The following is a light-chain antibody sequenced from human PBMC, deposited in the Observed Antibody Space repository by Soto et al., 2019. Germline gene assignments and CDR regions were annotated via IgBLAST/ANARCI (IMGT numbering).Light chain of an antibody. J-gene: IGKJ5*01. CDR3: QQYNNWPLSIT. V-gene: IGKV3-15*01. CDR1: QSVSSN. CDR2: GAS. Sequence: EIVMTQSTATLSVSPGERATLSCRASQSVSSNLAWYQQKPGQAPRLLIYGASTRATGIPARFSGSGSGTEFTLTISSLQSEDFAVYYCQQYNNWPLSITFGQGTLLEI.